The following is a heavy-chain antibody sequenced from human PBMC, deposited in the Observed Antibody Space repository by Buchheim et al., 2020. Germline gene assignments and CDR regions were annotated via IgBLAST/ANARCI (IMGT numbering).Heavy chain of an antibody. Sequence: QVQLVESGGGVVQPGRSLRLSCAASGFTFSSYGMHWVRQAPGKGLEWVAVISYDGSNKYYADSVKGRFTISRDNSKNTLYLQMNSLRAEDTAVYYCAKDRGIRDFWSGPNWFDPWGQGTL. CDR3: AKDRGIRDFWSGPNWFDP. J-gene: IGHJ5*02. CDR2: ISYDGSNK. V-gene: IGHV3-30*18. D-gene: IGHD3-3*01. CDR1: GFTFSSYG.